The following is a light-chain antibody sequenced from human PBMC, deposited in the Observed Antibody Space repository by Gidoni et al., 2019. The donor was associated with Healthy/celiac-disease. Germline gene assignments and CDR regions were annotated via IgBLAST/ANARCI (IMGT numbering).Light chain of an antibody. CDR2: GAS. CDR3: QQYNNWLT. V-gene: IGKV3-15*01. Sequence: EMVMTQSPATLSVPPGARATLSCRASQSVRSNLAWYQQKPGQAPRLLIYGASTRATGIPARSSGSGSGTEFTLTISSLQSEDFAVYYCQQYNNWLTFGGGTKVEIK. J-gene: IGKJ4*01. CDR1: QSVRSN.